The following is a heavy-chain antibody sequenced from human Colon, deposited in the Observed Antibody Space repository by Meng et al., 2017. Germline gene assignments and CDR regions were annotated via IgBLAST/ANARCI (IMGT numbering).Heavy chain of an antibody. CDR1: GFSLSTYGVG. V-gene: IGHV2-5*02. Sequence: QIPLKESGPTLVTPTQTLTLTCTLSGFSLSTYGVGVGWIRQPPGKALEWLALIYWDDDKRYSPSLKSRLTITKDTSKNQVVLTMTNMDPVDTATYYCAHFLAPVGYFDYWGQGALVTVSS. D-gene: IGHD1-14*01. CDR2: IYWDDDK. J-gene: IGHJ4*02. CDR3: AHFLAPVGYFDY.